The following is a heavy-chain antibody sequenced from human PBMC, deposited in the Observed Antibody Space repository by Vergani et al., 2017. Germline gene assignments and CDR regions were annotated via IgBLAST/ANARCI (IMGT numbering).Heavy chain of an antibody. CDR3: ARGRGDNWYFDL. V-gene: IGHV4-31*11. Sequence: QVQLQESGPGVVKPSQTLSLTCAVSGGSISSGDHCWTWIRQRPGKGLEWIGYIFYSGTTYDNPSLRSRLTISVDTSQNQFSLKLRSGTAADTAVYYCARGRGDNWYFDLWGRGTLVTVSS. CDR1: GGSISSGDHC. D-gene: IGHD3-16*01. CDR2: IFYSGTT. J-gene: IGHJ2*01.